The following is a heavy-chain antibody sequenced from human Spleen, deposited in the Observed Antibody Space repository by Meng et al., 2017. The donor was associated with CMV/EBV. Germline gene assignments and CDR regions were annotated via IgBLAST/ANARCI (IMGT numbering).Heavy chain of an antibody. CDR2: TYNSGNS. CDR3: ASSSDCSTTSCEAEYFQH. Sequence: GSLRLSCSVSGGSVSSGSYYWSWIRQSPGKGLEWIGYTYNSGNSKSNPSLKSRVTISVDTSKNQISLKVSSVTAADTAVYYCASSSDCSTTSCEAEYFQHWGQGTLVTVSS. J-gene: IGHJ1*01. D-gene: IGHD2-2*01. V-gene: IGHV4-61*01. CDR1: GGSVSSGSYY.